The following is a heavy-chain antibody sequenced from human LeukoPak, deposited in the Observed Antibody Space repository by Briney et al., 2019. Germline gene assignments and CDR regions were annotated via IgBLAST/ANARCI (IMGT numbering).Heavy chain of an antibody. J-gene: IGHJ4*02. CDR1: GYTLTELS. V-gene: IGHV1-69*05. CDR2: IIPIFGTA. CDR3: ASYNGQWLAWDY. Sequence: SVKVSCKVSGYTLTELSMHWVRQAPGQGLEWMGRIIPIFGTANYAQKFQGRVTITTDESTSTAYMELSSLRSEDTAVYYCASYNGQWLAWDYWGQGTLVTVSS. D-gene: IGHD6-19*01.